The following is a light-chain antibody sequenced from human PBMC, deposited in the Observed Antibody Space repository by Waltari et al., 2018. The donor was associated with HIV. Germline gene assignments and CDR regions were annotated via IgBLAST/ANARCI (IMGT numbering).Light chain of an antibody. Sequence: DIQMTQSPSSLSASVGDSVTLTCRASRTIGTYLNWYRQKAGRAPKLLIYAASNLLRGVPSRFSGSGSGTHFTLTISSLQPDDFGTYYCQQSIATPYTFGQGAKVEIK. J-gene: IGKJ2*01. CDR3: QQSIATPYT. V-gene: IGKV1-39*01. CDR2: AAS. CDR1: RTIGTY.